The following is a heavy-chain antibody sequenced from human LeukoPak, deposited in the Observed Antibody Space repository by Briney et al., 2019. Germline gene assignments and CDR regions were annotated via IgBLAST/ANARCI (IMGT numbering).Heavy chain of an antibody. CDR3: ARGPAHHCKRLGGRWFDP. Sequence: ASVKLSCNSSGYSFTSYDIQWVRQASGHALEYMGWLHPNTAHTGHAQKVEGRVTMTGDRPTSTASMELSGLTSEDRVVYYCARGPAHHCKRLGGRWFDPWGQGTLVTVSS. D-gene: IGHD3-16*01. CDR2: LHPNTAHT. J-gene: IGHJ5*02. V-gene: IGHV1-8*01. CDR1: GYSFTSYD.